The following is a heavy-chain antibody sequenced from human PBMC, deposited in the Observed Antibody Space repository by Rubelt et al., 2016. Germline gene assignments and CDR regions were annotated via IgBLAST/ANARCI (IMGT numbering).Heavy chain of an antibody. Sequence: QLQLQESGPELVKPSETLSLTCTVSSGSVSSADHYWGWIRQPPGKGLEWIGSIYYSGATHYNPSLKSRLTISVDMSRNQLSWKLRSVTSADTAGDYWGGYTFSGYSGRFAPWGQGTLVTVSS. D-gene: IGHD5-12*01. CDR1: SGSVSSADHY. V-gene: IGHV4-39*07. CDR3: GGYTFSGYSGRFAP. J-gene: IGHJ5*02. CDR2: IYYSGAT.